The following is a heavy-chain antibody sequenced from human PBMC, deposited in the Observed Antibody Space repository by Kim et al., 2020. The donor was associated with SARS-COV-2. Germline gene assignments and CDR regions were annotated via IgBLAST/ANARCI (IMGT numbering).Heavy chain of an antibody. CDR3: ARDLSGSYDIGRYSYGYYFDY. Sequence: ASVKVSCKASGYTFTSYYMHWVRQAPGQGLEWMGIINPSGGSTSYAQKFQGRVTMTRDTSTSTVYMELSSLRSEDTAVYYCARDLSGSYDIGRYSYGYYFDYWGQGTLVTVSS. CDR1: GYTFTSYY. V-gene: IGHV1-46*01. D-gene: IGHD3-10*01. CDR2: INPSGGST. J-gene: IGHJ4*02.